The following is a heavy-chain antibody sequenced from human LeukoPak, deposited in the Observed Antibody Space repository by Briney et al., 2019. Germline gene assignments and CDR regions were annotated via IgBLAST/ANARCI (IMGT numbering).Heavy chain of an antibody. Sequence: ASVKVSCKASGYTFTSYGISWVRQAPGQGLEWMGWISAYNGNTNYAQRLQGRVTMTTDTSTSTAYMELRSLRSDDTAVYYCARVNIAVAGDAFDIWGQGTMVTVSS. V-gene: IGHV1-18*01. CDR1: GYTFTSYG. CDR3: ARVNIAVAGDAFDI. D-gene: IGHD6-19*01. J-gene: IGHJ3*02. CDR2: ISAYNGNT.